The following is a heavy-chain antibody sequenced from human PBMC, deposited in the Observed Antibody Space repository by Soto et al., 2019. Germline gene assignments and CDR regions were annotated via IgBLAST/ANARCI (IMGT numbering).Heavy chain of an antibody. V-gene: IGHV1-46*03. CDR3: ARALWESHFDY. J-gene: IGHJ4*02. D-gene: IGHD1-26*01. CDR2: INPSGGST. CDR1: GYTFTSYY. Sequence: QVQLVQSGAEVKKPGASLKVSCKASGYTFTSYYMRWVRQAPGQGLEWMGIINPSGGSTSYAQKFQGRVTMTRDTSTSTVYMELSSLRSEDTAVYYCARALWESHFDYWGQGTLVTVSS.